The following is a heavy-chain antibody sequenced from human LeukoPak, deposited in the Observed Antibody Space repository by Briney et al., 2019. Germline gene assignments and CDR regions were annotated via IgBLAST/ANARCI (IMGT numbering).Heavy chain of an antibody. J-gene: IGHJ4*02. D-gene: IGHD6-19*01. CDR2: IYYSGST. V-gene: IGHV4-39*01. CDR1: GGSISSSSYY. CDR3: AGHVTSSGWYFDY. Sequence: ASETLSLTCTVSGGSISSSSYYWGWIRQPPGKGLEWIGSIYYSGSTYYNPSLKSRVTISVDTSKNQFSLKLSSVTAADTAVYYCAGHVTSSGWYFDYWGQGTLVTVSS.